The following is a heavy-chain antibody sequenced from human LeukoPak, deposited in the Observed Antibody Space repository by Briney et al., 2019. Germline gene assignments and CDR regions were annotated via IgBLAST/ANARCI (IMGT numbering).Heavy chain of an antibody. D-gene: IGHD3-3*01. V-gene: IGHV4-31*03. Sequence: SETLSLTCSVSGGSISSGGYYWSWIRQHPGKVLEWIGYIYYSGSTYYNPSLKSRVTISVDTSKNQFSLKLSSVTAADTAVYYGARGVLQWQVVSLEWFDPWGPGTLVTVSS. CDR2: IYYSGST. CDR1: GGSISSGGYY. CDR3: ARGVLQWQVVSLEWFDP. J-gene: IGHJ5*02.